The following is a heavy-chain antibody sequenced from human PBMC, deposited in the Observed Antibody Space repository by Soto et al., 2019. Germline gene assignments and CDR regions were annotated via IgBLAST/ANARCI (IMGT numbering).Heavy chain of an antibody. CDR3: ARVGYVGDGYYYYGMDV. J-gene: IGHJ6*02. V-gene: IGHV1-2*04. CDR2: INPNSGGT. D-gene: IGHD5-12*01. CDR1: GYTFTGYY. Sequence: ASLKVSCKASGYTFTGYYMHWVRQAPGQGLEWMGWINPNSGGTNYAQKFQGWVTMTRDTSIGTAYMELSRLRSDDTAVYYCARVGYVGDGYYYYGMDVWGQGTTVTVSS.